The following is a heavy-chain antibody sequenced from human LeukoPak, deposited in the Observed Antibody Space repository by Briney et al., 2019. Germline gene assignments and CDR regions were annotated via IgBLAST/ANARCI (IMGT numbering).Heavy chain of an antibody. CDR1: GGSISSYY. CDR2: IYYSGST. Sequence: SETLSLTCTVSGGSISSYYWSWLRQPPGKGLEWIGYIYYSGSTNYNPSLKSRVTISVDTSKNQFSLKLSSVTAADTAVYYCARHGGVVVPAAPVGWAPNAFDIWGHGTMVTVSS. J-gene: IGHJ3*02. V-gene: IGHV4-59*01. CDR3: ARHGGVVVPAAPVGWAPNAFDI. D-gene: IGHD2-2*01.